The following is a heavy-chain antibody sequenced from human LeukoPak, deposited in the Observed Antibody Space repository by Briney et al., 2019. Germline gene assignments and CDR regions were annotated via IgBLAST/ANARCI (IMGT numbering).Heavy chain of an antibody. Sequence: GGSLRLSCAASGFSFSSFSMTWVRQAPGKGLEWVSTVSASGGSTYYAASVKGRFSISRDNAKRTLYLEMNSLRVEDTAVYYCARGVYGGNWFDPWGQGTLVTVSS. CDR2: VSASGGST. CDR3: ARGVYGGNWFDP. V-gene: IGHV3-23*01. J-gene: IGHJ5*02. D-gene: IGHD3-10*01. CDR1: GFSFSSFS.